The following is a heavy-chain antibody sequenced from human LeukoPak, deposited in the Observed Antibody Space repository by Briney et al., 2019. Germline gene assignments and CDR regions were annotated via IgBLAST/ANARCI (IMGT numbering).Heavy chain of an antibody. D-gene: IGHD4-23*01. Sequence: SETLSLTCTVSGGSISSSSYYWSWIRQPPGKGLGWIGYIYYSGSTYYKPSLKSRVTTSVDTSKNQFSLKLSSVTAADTAVYYCARGDHGGNREYYFDYWGQGTLVTVSS. CDR1: GGSISSSSYY. V-gene: IGHV4-61*05. CDR2: IYYSGST. CDR3: ARGDHGGNREYYFDY. J-gene: IGHJ4*02.